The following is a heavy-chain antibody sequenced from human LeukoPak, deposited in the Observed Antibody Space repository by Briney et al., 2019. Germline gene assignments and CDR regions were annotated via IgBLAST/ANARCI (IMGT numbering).Heavy chain of an antibody. V-gene: IGHV3-30*18. CDR1: GFTFSSYG. Sequence: GRSLRLSCAASGFTFSSYGMHWVRQAPGKGLEWVAVISYDGSNKYYADSVKGRFTISRDNSKNTLYLQMNSLRAEDTAVYYCAKDASLYYYDSSGTLDYWGQGTLVTVSS. CDR3: AKDASLYYYDSSGTLDY. CDR2: ISYDGSNK. D-gene: IGHD3-22*01. J-gene: IGHJ4*02.